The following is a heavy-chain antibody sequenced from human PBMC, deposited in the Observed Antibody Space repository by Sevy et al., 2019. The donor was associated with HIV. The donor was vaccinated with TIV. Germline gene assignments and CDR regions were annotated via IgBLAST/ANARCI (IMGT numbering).Heavy chain of an antibody. J-gene: IGHJ6*02. CDR3: ARSGGSYDYGMDV. CDR1: EFTFSSYW. CDR2: IKQDGSEK. Sequence: GGSLRLSCAASEFTFSSYWMSWVRQAPGKGLEWVANIKQDGSEKYYVDSVKGRFTISRENAKNSLYLQMNSLGAEDTAVYYCARSGGSYDYGMDVWGQGTTVTVSS. V-gene: IGHV3-7*01. D-gene: IGHD1-26*01.